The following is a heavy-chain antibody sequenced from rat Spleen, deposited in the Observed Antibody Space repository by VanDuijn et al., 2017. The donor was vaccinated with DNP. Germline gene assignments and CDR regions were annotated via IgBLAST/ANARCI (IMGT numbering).Heavy chain of an antibody. CDR1: GFTFSNHG. V-gene: IGHV5-29*01. J-gene: IGHJ2*01. Sequence: EVQLVESGGGLVQPGRSLKLVCVASGFTFSNHGMAWVRQAPTKGLEWFASISYDGSSTYYRDSVKGRFTISRDNAKSTLYLQMDSLRSEDTATYYCASPVGYFDYWGQGVMVTVSS. CDR2: ISYDGSST. CDR3: ASPVGYFDY.